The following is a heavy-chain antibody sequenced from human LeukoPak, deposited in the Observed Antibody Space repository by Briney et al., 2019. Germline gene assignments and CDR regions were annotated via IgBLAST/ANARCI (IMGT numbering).Heavy chain of an antibody. Sequence: ASVKVSCKGSGYTFTNYGISWVRQAPGQGLEWMGWISAYNGNTNYALKLQGRLTMTTDTSPTTAYMELRSLRSDDAAVYYCARGGVDCSGGSCPALNWFDPWGQGTLVTVSS. CDR3: ARGGVDCSGGSCPALNWFDP. V-gene: IGHV1-18*01. CDR2: ISAYNGNT. J-gene: IGHJ5*02. D-gene: IGHD2-15*01. CDR1: GYTFTNYG.